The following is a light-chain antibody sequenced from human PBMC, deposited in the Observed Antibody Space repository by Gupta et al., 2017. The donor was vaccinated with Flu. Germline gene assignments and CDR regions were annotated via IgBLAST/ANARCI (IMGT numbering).Light chain of an antibody. V-gene: IGLV2-23*02. CDR1: SRDVGGNNL. CDR3: CSYKGGSSWV. CDR2: EVR. Sequence: TSSCSGSSRDVGGNNLVSWYQHPPARAPKLMLYEVRKRPSGVSSRFSGSKSGNTASLTISGLQDEDEADYYSCSYKGGSSWVFGGGTKPTVL. J-gene: IGLJ3*02.